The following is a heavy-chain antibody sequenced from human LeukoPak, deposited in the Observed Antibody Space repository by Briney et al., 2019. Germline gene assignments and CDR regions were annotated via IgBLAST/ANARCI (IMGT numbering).Heavy chain of an antibody. J-gene: IGHJ4*02. CDR2: IYHSGST. D-gene: IGHD6-13*01. V-gene: IGHV4-38-2*02. CDR1: GYSISSGYY. CDR3: ARGLAQAAGDYFDY. Sequence: SETLSLTCTVSGYSISSGYYWGWIRQPPGKGLEWIGSIYHSGSTYYNPSLKSRVTISVDTSKNQFSLKLSSVTAADTAVYYCARGLAQAAGDYFDYWGQGTLVTVSS.